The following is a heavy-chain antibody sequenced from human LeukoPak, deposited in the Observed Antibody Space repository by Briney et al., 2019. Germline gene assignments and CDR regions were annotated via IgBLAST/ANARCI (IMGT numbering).Heavy chain of an antibody. D-gene: IGHD6-13*01. J-gene: IGHJ4*02. CDR2: ISSSGSTI. V-gene: IGHV3-48*03. CDR3: ARDRIAAAGPTLDY. Sequence: PGGSLRLSCAASGFTFSSYEMNWVRQAPGKGLEWVSYISSSGSTIYYADSVKGRFTISRDNAKNSLYLQMNSLRAEDTAVYYCARDRIAAAGPTLDYWGQGTLVTVSS. CDR1: GFTFSSYE.